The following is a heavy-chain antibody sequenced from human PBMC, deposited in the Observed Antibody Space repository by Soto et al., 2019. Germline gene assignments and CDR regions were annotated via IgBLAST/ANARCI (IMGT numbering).Heavy chain of an antibody. Sequence: GGSLRLSCAASGFTFSSYAMTWVRQAPGKGLEWVSSISFSDGGTYYADSVKGRLTISRDNSKNTLFLQMNSLRVEDTAVYYCVKDDRILGRRYFDLWGRGTLVTVSA. V-gene: IGHV3-23*01. CDR3: VKDDRILGRRYFDL. D-gene: IGHD2-15*01. J-gene: IGHJ2*01. CDR2: ISFSDGGT. CDR1: GFTFSSYA.